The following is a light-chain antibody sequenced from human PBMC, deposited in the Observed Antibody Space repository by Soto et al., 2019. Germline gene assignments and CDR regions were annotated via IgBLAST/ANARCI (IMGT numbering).Light chain of an antibody. Sequence: QLVLTQPASVSGSPGQSISISCTGTSSDVGGYNYVSWYQQHPGKAPKLMIYDVTNRPSGISSRFSGSKSGNTASLTISGLQAEDEADYYCSSYTRSSTVVFGGGTKLTVL. CDR2: DVT. V-gene: IGLV2-14*01. CDR3: SSYTRSSTVV. CDR1: SSDVGGYNY. J-gene: IGLJ2*01.